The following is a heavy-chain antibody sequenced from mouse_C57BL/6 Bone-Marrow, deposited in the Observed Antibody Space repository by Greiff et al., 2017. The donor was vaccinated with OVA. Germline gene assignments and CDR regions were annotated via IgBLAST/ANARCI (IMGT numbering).Heavy chain of an antibody. V-gene: IGHV1-64*01. Sequence: VQLQQPGAELVKPGASVKLSCKASGYTFTSYWMHWVKQRPGQGLEWIGMIHPNSGSTNYNEKFKSKATLTVDKSSSTAYMQLSSLTSEDSAVYYCARMDYGSSYYFDCWGQGTTLTVSS. CDR3: ARMDYGSSYYFDC. CDR1: GYTFTSYW. CDR2: IHPNSGST. J-gene: IGHJ2*01. D-gene: IGHD1-1*01.